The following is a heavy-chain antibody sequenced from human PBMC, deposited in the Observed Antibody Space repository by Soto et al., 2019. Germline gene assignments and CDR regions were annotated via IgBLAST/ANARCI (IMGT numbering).Heavy chain of an antibody. CDR2: IKQDGGEK. Sequence: PGGSLRLSCAASGFTFSSYWMSWVRQAPGKGPEWVANIKQDGGEKYYVDFVKGRFTISRDNAKNSLYLQMNSLRAEDTAVYYCARDFYASGWYYAFDIWGQGTMVTVSS. CDR3: ARDFYASGWYYAFDI. V-gene: IGHV3-7*01. D-gene: IGHD6-19*01. CDR1: GFTFSSYW. J-gene: IGHJ3*02.